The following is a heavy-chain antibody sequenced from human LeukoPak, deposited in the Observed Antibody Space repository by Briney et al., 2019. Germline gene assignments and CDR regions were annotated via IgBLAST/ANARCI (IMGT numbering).Heavy chain of an antibody. V-gene: IGHV4-30-4*01. J-gene: IGHJ4*02. D-gene: IGHD5-24*01. CDR1: GGSISCGDYY. Sequence: PSQTLSLTCTVSGGSISCGDYYGSWSRQPRGRGLGWIGYIYYSGSTYYNPSLKSRVTISVDPSNNQFSMKLSSVTAADTAVYYCARDVLQLRGYYFDYWGQGTLVTVSS. CDR3: ARDVLQLRGYYFDY. CDR2: IYYSGST.